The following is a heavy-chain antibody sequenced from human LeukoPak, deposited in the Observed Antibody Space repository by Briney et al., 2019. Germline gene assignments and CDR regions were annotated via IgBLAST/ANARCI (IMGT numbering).Heavy chain of an antibody. D-gene: IGHD1-26*01. Sequence: GRSLRLSCAAAGFTFSSYGMHWVRQAPGKGMEWVAVISYDGSNKYYADSVKGRFTISRDNSKNTLYLQMNSLRAEDRAVYYCAKIGPYRERFYDYWGEGTLVTVSS. CDR1: GFTFSSYG. CDR2: ISYDGSNK. J-gene: IGHJ4*02. CDR3: AKIGPYRERFYDY. V-gene: IGHV3-30*18.